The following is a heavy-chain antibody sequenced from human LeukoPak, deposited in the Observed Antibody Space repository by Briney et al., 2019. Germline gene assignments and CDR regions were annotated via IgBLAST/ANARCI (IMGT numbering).Heavy chain of an antibody. Sequence: GGSLRLSCAASGFTFSSYGMHWVRQAPGKGLEWVAVIWYDGSNKYYADSVKGRFTISRDNSKNTLYLQMNSLRAEDTVVYYCARDLLVYGGNSGLDYWGQGTLVTVSS. CDR3: ARDLLVYGGNSGLDY. CDR1: GFTFSSYG. V-gene: IGHV3-33*01. J-gene: IGHJ4*02. D-gene: IGHD4-23*01. CDR2: IWYDGSNK.